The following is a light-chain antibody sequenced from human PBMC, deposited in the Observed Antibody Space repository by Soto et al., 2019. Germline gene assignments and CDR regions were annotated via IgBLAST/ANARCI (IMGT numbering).Light chain of an antibody. Sequence: DLQLTQSPSFLSASIGDRVTITCRASQDISSSLVWYQKKPGKAPNLLIYGASTLHTGVPSRFSGGGSGTEFSLTISSLQPEDFATYYCQQVKSYPLTFGGGTKVEIK. V-gene: IGKV1-9*01. CDR1: QDISSS. CDR2: GAS. CDR3: QQVKSYPLT. J-gene: IGKJ4*01.